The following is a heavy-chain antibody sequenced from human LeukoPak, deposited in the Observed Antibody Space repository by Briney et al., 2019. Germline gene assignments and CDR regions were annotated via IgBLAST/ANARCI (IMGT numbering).Heavy chain of an antibody. CDR3: AEWGGYSYVFDY. CDR2: IYYSGST. J-gene: IGHJ4*02. Sequence: SETLSLTCTVSGGSISSSSYYWGWIRQPPGKGLEWIGSIYYSGSTYYNPSLKSRVTISVDTSKNQFSLKLSSVTAADTAVYYCAEWGGYSYVFDYWGQGTLVTVSS. D-gene: IGHD5-18*01. CDR1: GGSISSSSYY. V-gene: IGHV4-39*07.